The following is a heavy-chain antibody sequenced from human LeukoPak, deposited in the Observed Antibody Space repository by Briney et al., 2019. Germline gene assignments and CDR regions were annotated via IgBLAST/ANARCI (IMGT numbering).Heavy chain of an antibody. CDR3: AKEGCGDNYSLPCYYYYYMDV. D-gene: IGHD4-11*01. CDR1: GFTFSSYA. Sequence: PGGSLRLSCAASGFTFSSYAMSWVRQAPGKGLEWVAVIWYGGGNKYYADSVKGRFTISRDNSKNTLYLQMNSLRAEDTAVYYCAKEGCGDNYSLPCYYYYYMDVWGKGTTVTVSS. CDR2: IWYGGGNK. J-gene: IGHJ6*03. V-gene: IGHV3-30*02.